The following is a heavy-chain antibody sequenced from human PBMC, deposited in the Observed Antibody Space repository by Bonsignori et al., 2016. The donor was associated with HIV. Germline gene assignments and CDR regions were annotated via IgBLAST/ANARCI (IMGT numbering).Heavy chain of an antibody. Sequence: WVRQAPGQGLEWMGWINPNSGGTNYAQKFQGRVTMTRDTSISTAYMELSRLRSDDTAVYYCAREESIAARPSLDYWGQGTLVTVSS. CDR3: AREESIAARPSLDY. V-gene: IGHV1-2*02. J-gene: IGHJ4*02. D-gene: IGHD6-6*01. CDR2: INPNSGGT.